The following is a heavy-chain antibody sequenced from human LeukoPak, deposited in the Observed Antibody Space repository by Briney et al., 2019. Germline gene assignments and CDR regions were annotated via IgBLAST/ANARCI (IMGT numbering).Heavy chain of an antibody. V-gene: IGHV3-7*02. Sequence: GGSLRLSCATSGFTFSSSRMTWVRQAPGKGLQWVANINRAGTETHLLDSVEGRFTISRDNAKKSLYLLMNSLRPQDTAVYFCVSVDWYFESWGQGTLVTVSS. D-gene: IGHD2-21*01. CDR1: GFTFSSSR. CDR2: INRAGTET. J-gene: IGHJ4*02. CDR3: VSVDWYFES.